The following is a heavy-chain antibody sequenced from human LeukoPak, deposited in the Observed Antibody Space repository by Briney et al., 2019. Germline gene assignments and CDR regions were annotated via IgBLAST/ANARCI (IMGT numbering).Heavy chain of an antibody. Sequence: PSETLFLTCTVSGGSISSYYWSWIRQPPGKGLEWIGYIYYSGSTNYNPSLKSRVTISVDTSKNQFSLKLSSVTAADTAVYYCARTFYSGYDYGFDYWGQGTVVTVSS. V-gene: IGHV4-59*01. CDR2: IYYSGST. D-gene: IGHD5-12*01. CDR3: ARTFYSGYDYGFDY. J-gene: IGHJ4*02. CDR1: GGSISSYY.